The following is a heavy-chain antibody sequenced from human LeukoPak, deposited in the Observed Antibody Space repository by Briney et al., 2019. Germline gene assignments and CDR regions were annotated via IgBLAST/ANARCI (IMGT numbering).Heavy chain of an antibody. J-gene: IGHJ4*02. V-gene: IGHV3-23*01. CDR1: GFTFSSYA. CDR3: ANGGAAELFDY. Sequence: GGSLRLSCAASGFTFSSYAMSWVRQAPGKGLEWVSAISGSGDSTYYADSVKGRFTISRDNSKNTLYLQMNSLRAEDTAVYYCANGGAAELFDYWGQGTLVTVSS. D-gene: IGHD6-13*01. CDR2: ISGSGDST.